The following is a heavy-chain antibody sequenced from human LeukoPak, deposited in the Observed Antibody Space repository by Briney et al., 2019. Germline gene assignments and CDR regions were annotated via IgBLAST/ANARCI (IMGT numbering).Heavy chain of an antibody. CDR1: GFTFSSYA. J-gene: IGHJ4*02. CDR3: ASLRISGSYAFDY. V-gene: IGHV3-30*04. D-gene: IGHD5-18*01. CDR2: ISYDGSNK. Sequence: GGSLRLSCAASGFTFSSYAMHWVRQAPGKGLEWVAVISYDGSNKYYADSVKGRFTISRDDSKNTLYLQMNSLRAEDTAVYYCASLRISGSYAFDYWGQGTLVTVSS.